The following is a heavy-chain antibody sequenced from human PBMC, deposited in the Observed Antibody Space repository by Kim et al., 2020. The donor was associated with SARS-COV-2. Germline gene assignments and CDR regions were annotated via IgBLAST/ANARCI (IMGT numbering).Heavy chain of an antibody. Sequence: SETLSLTCAVSGGSFSGYTWNWIRQSPGKGLEWIGEINQSGSTNYNPSLKSRVTVSLDTSKNQFSLKLFSVTAADTAVYYCARVAGVVRLYYYYYMDVWGKGTTVTVSS. CDR3: ARVAGVVRLYYYYYMDV. D-gene: IGHD2-21*01. J-gene: IGHJ6*03. CDR1: GGSFSGYT. V-gene: IGHV4-34*01. CDR2: INQSGST.